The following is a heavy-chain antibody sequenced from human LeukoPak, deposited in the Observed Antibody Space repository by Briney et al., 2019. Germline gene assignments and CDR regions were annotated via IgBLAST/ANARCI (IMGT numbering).Heavy chain of an antibody. CDR1: GFTFSDYY. D-gene: IGHD6-13*01. CDR3: ARVFRPTRIAAAGLPQRTYYFDY. CDR2: ISSSGSTI. Sequence: PGGSLRLSCAASGFTFSDYYMSWIRQAPGKGLEWFSYISSSGSTIYYADSVKGRFTISRDNAKNSLYLQMNSLRAEDTAVYYCARVFRPTRIAAAGLPQRTYYFDYWGQGTLVTVSS. V-gene: IGHV3-11*01. J-gene: IGHJ4*02.